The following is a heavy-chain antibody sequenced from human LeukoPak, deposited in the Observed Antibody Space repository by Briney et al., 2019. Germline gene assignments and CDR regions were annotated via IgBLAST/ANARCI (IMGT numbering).Heavy chain of an antibody. CDR1: GGSFSGYY. D-gene: IGHD6-6*01. Sequence: SETLSLTCAVYGGSFSGYYWSWIRQPPGKGLEWIGSIYYSGSTYYNPSLKSRVTISVDTSKNQFSLKLSSVTAADTAVYYCARHTRMYSSSSSARFDFWGQGTLVTVSS. CDR3: ARHTRMYSSSSSARFDF. V-gene: IGHV4-34*01. CDR2: IYYSGST. J-gene: IGHJ4*02.